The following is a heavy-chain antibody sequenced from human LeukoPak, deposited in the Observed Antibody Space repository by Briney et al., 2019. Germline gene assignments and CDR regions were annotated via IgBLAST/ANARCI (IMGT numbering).Heavy chain of an antibody. CDR2: INPNSGGT. J-gene: IGHJ4*02. CDR3: ARGNMGIAPFDY. V-gene: IGHV1-2*02. Sequence: ASVRVSCKASGYTFTSYGISWVRQAPGQGLEWMGWINPNSGGTNYAQKFQGRVTMTRDTSISTAYMELSRLRSDDTAVYYCARGNMGIAPFDYWGQGTLVTVSS. D-gene: IGHD6-13*01. CDR1: GYTFTSYG.